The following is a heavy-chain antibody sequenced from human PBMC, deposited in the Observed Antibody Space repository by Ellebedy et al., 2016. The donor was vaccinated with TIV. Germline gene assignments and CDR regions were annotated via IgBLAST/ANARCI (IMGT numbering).Heavy chain of an antibody. Sequence: GESLKISCAASGFTFSSFSMNWVRQAPGKGLEWVSSISSSGNYIYYADSVKGRFTMSRDNSKNTLYLQMNSLRVEDTAFYYCAKNKWLDFYYSGVSSWGQGTLVTVSS. J-gene: IGHJ5*02. CDR1: GFTFSSFS. D-gene: IGHD3-22*01. V-gene: IGHV3-21*04. CDR2: ISSSGNYI. CDR3: AKNKWLDFYYSGVSS.